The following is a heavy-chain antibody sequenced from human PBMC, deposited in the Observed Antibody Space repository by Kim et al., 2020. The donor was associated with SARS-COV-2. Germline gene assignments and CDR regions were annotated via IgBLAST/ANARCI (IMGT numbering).Heavy chain of an antibody. D-gene: IGHD3-10*01. V-gene: IGHV4-31*02. Sequence: PCLKSRLTISIDTPKNQFSLKLSSVTAADTSVYYCARVDFGSGGINYCFDRWGQGTLVTVSS. J-gene: IGHJ4*02. CDR3: ARVDFGSGGINYCFDR.